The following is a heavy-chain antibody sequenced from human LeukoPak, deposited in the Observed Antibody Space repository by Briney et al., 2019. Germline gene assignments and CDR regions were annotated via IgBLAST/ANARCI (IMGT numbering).Heavy chain of an antibody. D-gene: IGHD6-6*01. J-gene: IGHJ5*02. CDR1: GFTFSSYG. V-gene: IGHV3-33*01. CDR3: ARGYSSWHNWFDP. CDR2: IWYDGSNK. Sequence: PGRSLRLSCAASGFTFSSYGMHWVRQAPGKGLEWVAVIWYDGSNKYYADSVKGRFTISRDNSKNTLYLQMNSLRAEDTAVYYCARGYSSWHNWFDPWGQGTLVTVSS.